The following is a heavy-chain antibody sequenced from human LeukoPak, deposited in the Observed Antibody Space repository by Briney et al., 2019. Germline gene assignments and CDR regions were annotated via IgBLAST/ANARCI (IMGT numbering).Heavy chain of an antibody. CDR3: AREAGDSSGWYNWFDP. V-gene: IGHV3-7*01. J-gene: IGHJ5*02. D-gene: IGHD6-19*01. CDR1: GFPFSSYW. Sequence: GGSLRLSCVASGFPFSSYWMTWVRQAPGKGLEWVANIKQDGSKKSYVDSVKGQFTISRDNAKNSLYLQMNSLRAEDTAVYYCAREAGDSSGWYNWFDPWGQGTLVTVSS. CDR2: IKQDGSKK.